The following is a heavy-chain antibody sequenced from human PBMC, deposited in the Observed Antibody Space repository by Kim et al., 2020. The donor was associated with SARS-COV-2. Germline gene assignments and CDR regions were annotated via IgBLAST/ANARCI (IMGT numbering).Heavy chain of an antibody. CDR1: GGSISSSSYY. J-gene: IGHJ4*02. CDR2: IYYSGST. Sequence: SETLSLTCTVSGGSISSSSYYWGWIRQPTGKGLEWIGSIYYSGSTYYNPSLKSRVTISVDTSKNQFSLKLSSVTAADTAVYYCARVQIVGATSFDYWGQGTLVTVSS. D-gene: IGHD1-26*01. CDR3: ARVQIVGATSFDY. V-gene: IGHV4-39*01.